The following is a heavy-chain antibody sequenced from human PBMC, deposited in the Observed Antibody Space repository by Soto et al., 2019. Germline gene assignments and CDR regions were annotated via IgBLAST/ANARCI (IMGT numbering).Heavy chain of an antibody. J-gene: IGHJ4*02. Sequence: ASETWSLSCTVSGGSISGSSYYWGWIRQPPGRGLEWIGSIYYSGSTYYNPSLKSRVTISVDTSKNQFSLKLSSVTAADTAVYYCATLDDSNPGYCHDYWGQGTLVTVSS. V-gene: IGHV4-39*01. CDR1: GGSISGSSYY. CDR3: ATLDDSNPGYCHDY. CDR2: IYYSGST. D-gene: IGHD3-22*01.